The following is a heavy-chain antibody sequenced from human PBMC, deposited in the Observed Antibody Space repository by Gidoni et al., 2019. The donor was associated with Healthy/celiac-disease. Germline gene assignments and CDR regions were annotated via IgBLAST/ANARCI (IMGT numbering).Heavy chain of an antibody. CDR1: GGAISSSSYY. CDR3: ARQGKYSSSQFDY. V-gene: IGHV4-39*01. Sequence: QLQLQESGPGLVKPSETLSITCTVSGGAISSSSYYWGWIRQPPGKGLEWIGSIYYSGSTYYNPSLKSRVTISVDTSKNQFSLKLSSVTATDTAVYYCARQGKYSSSQFDYWGQGTLVTVSS. J-gene: IGHJ4*02. CDR2: IYYSGST. D-gene: IGHD6-6*01.